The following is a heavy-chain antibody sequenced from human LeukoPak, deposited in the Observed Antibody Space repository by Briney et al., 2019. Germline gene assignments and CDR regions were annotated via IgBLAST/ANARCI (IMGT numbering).Heavy chain of an antibody. V-gene: IGHV3-66*01. J-gene: IGHJ3*02. CDR3: ARSSSWYSDAFDI. D-gene: IGHD6-13*01. CDR2: IYSGGST. Sequence: GGSLRLSCAASGFTVSSNYMSWVRQAPGKGLEWVSVIYSGGSTYYADSVKGRFTISRDNSKNTLYLQMNSLRAEDTAVYYCARSSSWYSDAFDIWGQGTMVTVSS. CDR1: GFTVSSNY.